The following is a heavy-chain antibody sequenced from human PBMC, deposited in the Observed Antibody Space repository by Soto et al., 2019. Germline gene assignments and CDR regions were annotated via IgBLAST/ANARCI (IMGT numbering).Heavy chain of an antibody. CDR1: GGTFSSYA. D-gene: IGHD3-16*02. V-gene: IGHV1-69*13. CDR2: IIPIFGTA. Sequence: EASVKVSCKASGGTFSSYAISWVRQAPGQGLEWMGGIIPIFGTANYAQKFQGRVTITADESTSTAYMELSSLRSEDTAVYYCARGMNYDYVWGSYRPSGYYYGMDVWGQGTTVTVSS. CDR3: ARGMNYDYVWGSYRPSGYYYGMDV. J-gene: IGHJ6*02.